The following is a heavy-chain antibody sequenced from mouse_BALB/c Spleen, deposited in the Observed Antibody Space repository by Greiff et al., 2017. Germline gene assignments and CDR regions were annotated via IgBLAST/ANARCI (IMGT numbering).Heavy chain of an antibody. V-gene: IGHV5-9-4*01. Sequence: EVQLVESGGGLVKPGGSLKLSCAASGFTFSSYAMSWVRQSPEKRLEWVAEISSGGSYTYYPDTVTGRFTISRDNAKNTLYLEMSSLRSEDTAMYYCARETMIRGHAMDYWGQGTSVTVSS. CDR1: GFTFSSYA. CDR3: ARETMIRGHAMDY. CDR2: ISSGGSYT. D-gene: IGHD2-4*01. J-gene: IGHJ4*01.